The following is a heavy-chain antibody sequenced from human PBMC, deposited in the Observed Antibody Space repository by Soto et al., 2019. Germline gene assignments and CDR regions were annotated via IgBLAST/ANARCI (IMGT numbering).Heavy chain of an antibody. CDR2: IKSDGSEK. CDR3: SRGHYSEFI. J-gene: IGHJ4*02. V-gene: IGHV3-7*01. CDR1: GSIFSGFW. D-gene: IGHD1-26*01. Sequence: GGSLRLSCAASGSIFSGFWMNWVRQGPGKGLEWVANIKSDGSEKYYLDSVKGRFTISRDNAKSSLYLEMSGLRDEDTAVYFCSRGHYSEFIGGQGTPVTVSS.